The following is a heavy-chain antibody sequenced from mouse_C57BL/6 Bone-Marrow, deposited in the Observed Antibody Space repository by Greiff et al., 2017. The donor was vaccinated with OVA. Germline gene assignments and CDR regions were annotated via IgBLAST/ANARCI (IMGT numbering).Heavy chain of an antibody. V-gene: IGHV10-1*01. Sequence: EVMLVESGGGLVQPKGSLKLSCAASGFSFNTYAMNWVRQAPGKGLEWVARIRSKSNNYATYYADSVKDRFTISRDDSESMLYLQMNNLKTEDTAMYYCAFYSNYVMDDWGQGTSVTVSS. CDR2: IRSKSNNYAT. CDR1: GFSFNTYA. D-gene: IGHD2-5*01. CDR3: AFYSNYVMDD. J-gene: IGHJ4*01.